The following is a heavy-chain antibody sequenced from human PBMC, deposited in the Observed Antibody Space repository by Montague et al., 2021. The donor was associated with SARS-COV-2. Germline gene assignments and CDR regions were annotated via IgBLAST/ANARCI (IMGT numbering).Heavy chain of an antibody. D-gene: IGHD6-19*01. Sequence: CAISGDSVSSNSVARSWIRQSPSRGLEWLGRTYYRSKWYSDYAPSVRGRRTVNPDASKNEFSLELNYVTPEDTAVYYCVRYSGWFYFDFWGQGTLVTVSS. CDR3: VRYSGWFYFDF. V-gene: IGHV6-1*01. CDR2: TYYRSKWYS. J-gene: IGHJ4*02. CDR1: GDSVSSNSVA.